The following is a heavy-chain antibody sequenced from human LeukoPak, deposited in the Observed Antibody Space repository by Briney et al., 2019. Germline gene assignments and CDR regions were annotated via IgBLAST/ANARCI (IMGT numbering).Heavy chain of an antibody. V-gene: IGHV4-34*01. CDR1: GGSFSGYY. Sequence: SETLSLTCAVYGGSFSGYYWSWIRQPPGEGLEWIGEINHSGSTNYNPSLKSRVTISVDTSKNQFSLKLNSVTAADTAVYYCARGQILINYWGQGTLVTVSS. CDR3: ARGQILINY. CDR2: INHSGST. D-gene: IGHD2-8*01. J-gene: IGHJ4*02.